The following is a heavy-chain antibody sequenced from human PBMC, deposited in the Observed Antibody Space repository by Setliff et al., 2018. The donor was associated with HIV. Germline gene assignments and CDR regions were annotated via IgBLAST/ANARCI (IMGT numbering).Heavy chain of an antibody. J-gene: IGHJ4*01. Sequence: SVKVSCKTSGGTFSSYAVSWVRQAPGQGLEWMGGSIPAFGTANYAQKFQGRVMITTDESTSTAYMELSGLRSEDTAVYFCARDGLLVAGIRFDYWGQGTLVTVSS. CDR3: ARDGLLVAGIRFDY. CDR2: SIPAFGTA. CDR1: GGTFSSYA. D-gene: IGHD6-19*01. V-gene: IGHV1-69*05.